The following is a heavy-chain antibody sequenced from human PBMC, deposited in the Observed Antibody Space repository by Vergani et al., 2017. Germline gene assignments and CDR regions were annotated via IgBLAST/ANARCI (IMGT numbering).Heavy chain of an antibody. D-gene: IGHD3-22*01. CDR2: INPDSGVT. CDR1: GYTFTGYY. Sequence: QVQLVQSGAEVKKPGASVKVSCRSSGYTFTGYYWHWVRQAPGQGLEWMGWINPDSGVTEYAQKFQGRVTMTRDTSISTTYMELGGLRSDDTAVYYCARLADDSSGYYYNHWGQGTLVTVSS. CDR3: ARLADDSSGYYYNH. V-gene: IGHV1-2*02. J-gene: IGHJ4*02.